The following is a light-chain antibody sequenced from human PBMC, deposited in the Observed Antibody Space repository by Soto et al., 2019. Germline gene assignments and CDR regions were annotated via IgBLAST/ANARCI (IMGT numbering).Light chain of an antibody. CDR1: SSDVGGYNY. V-gene: IGLV2-8*01. CDR2: EVY. J-gene: IGLJ2*01. CDR3: SAYAGSSTWV. Sequence: QSAPTQPPSASGSPGQSVTFSCTGTSSDVGGYNYVSWYQQYPGKAPKLMIYEVYKRHSGVPARFSGSKSGNTASLTVSGLQPEDEADYYCSAYAGSSTWVFGGGTKLTVL.